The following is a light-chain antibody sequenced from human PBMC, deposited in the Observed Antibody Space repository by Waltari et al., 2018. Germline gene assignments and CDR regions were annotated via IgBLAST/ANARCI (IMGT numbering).Light chain of an antibody. CDR3: QQYDTSPGT. V-gene: IGKV3-20*01. CDR2: GAS. J-gene: IGKJ2*01. CDR1: QSLSVAY. Sequence: EIVLTQSPGTLSLSPGDPATRSCRASQSLSVAYLAWYQHKSGQAPRLLIYGASYRATGIPDRFSGSGSGTDCTLTITRLEPDDFAVYYWQQYDTSPGTFGQGTKLEI.